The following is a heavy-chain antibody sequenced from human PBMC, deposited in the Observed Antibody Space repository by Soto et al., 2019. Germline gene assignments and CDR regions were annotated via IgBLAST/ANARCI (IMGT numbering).Heavy chain of an antibody. J-gene: IGHJ4*02. Sequence: GSLRLSCITSGLTFSSAWLTWVRQAPGKGLEWVAYIKGKIDGGTTDYAAPVKGRFTISRDDSKHTLYLQMNSLKTEDTAVYFCTDYFIRGLGTLVTVSS. V-gene: IGHV3-15*07. CDR2: IKGKIDGGTT. CDR1: GLTFSSAW. CDR3: TDYFI. D-gene: IGHD3-9*01.